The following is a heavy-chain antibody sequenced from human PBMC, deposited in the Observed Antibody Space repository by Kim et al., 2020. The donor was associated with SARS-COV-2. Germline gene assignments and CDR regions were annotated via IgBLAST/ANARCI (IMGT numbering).Heavy chain of an antibody. CDR3: ATPYVWGRSRDA. Sequence: SETLSLTCTVSGASISSSYYYWGRIRQPPGKGRVSVGTLNYSRSTNHNPSLQSRVSMSTATTKNYLSLKPATVTAAAMDMYACATPYVWGRSRDA. D-gene: IGHD3-16*02. V-gene: IGHV4-39*02. CDR2: LNYSRST. CDR1: GASISSSYYY. J-gene: IGHJ3*01.